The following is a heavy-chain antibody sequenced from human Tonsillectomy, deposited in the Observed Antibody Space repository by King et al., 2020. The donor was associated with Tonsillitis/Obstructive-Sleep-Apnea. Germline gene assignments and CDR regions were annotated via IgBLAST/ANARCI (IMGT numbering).Heavy chain of an antibody. J-gene: IGHJ4*02. CDR1: GFTFSSYA. D-gene: IGHD4/OR15-4a*01. CDR2: ISYDGSNE. Sequence: VQLVESGGGVVQPGRSLRLSCAASGFTFSSYAMYWVRQAPGEGLEWVAVISYDGSNEYYADSVKGRFTISRDNSKNTVYLQMNSLRAEDTAVYYCARGGPMTIMYYFDYWGQGTLVSVSS. CDR3: ARGGPMTIMYYFDY. V-gene: IGHV3-30*04.